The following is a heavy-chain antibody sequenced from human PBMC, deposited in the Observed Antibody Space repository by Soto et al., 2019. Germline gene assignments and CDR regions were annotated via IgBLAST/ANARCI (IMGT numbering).Heavy chain of an antibody. V-gene: IGHV4-4*02. Sequence: QVQLQESGPGLVKPSGILSLTCAVSGGSITDKWWSWIRQTPGKGLEWIGEVHHSGSTNYSTSLKSRVTMSVDTYKTDFSLKLFSLTAADTAIYYCAREGDHPFSLGYWGQGTLVIVSS. J-gene: IGHJ4*02. CDR2: VHHSGST. CDR3: AREGDHPFSLGY. D-gene: IGHD3-16*01. CDR1: GGSITDKW.